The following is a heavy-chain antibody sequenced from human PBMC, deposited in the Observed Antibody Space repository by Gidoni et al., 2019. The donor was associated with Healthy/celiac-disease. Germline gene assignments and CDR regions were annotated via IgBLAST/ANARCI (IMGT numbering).Heavy chain of an antibody. CDR2: INPNSGGT. V-gene: IGHV1-2*04. J-gene: IGHJ6*02. CDR3: ARDMSPGYSSGWYSTYYYYGMDV. D-gene: IGHD6-19*01. Sequence: QVQLVQSGAEVKKPGASVKVSCKASGYTFTGYYMHWVRQAPGQGLEWMGWINPNSGGTNYAQKFQGWVTMTRDTSISTAYMELSRLRSDDTAVYYCARDMSPGYSSGWYSTYYYYGMDVWGQGTTVTVSS. CDR1: GYTFTGYY.